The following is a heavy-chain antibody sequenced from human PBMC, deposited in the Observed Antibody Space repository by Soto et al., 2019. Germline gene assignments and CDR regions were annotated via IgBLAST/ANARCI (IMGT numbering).Heavy chain of an antibody. V-gene: IGHV4-59*01. CDR2: IYYSGST. CDR1: GGSISSYY. CDR3: AKDHGTYGPNWIDS. Sequence: SETLSLTCTVSGGSISSYYWSWIRQPPGKGLEWIGYIYYSGSTNYNPSLKSRVTISVDTSKNQFSLKLSSVTAADTAVYYCAKDHGTYGPNWIDSWGQGTLVTSPQ. D-gene: IGHD3-10*01. J-gene: IGHJ5*01.